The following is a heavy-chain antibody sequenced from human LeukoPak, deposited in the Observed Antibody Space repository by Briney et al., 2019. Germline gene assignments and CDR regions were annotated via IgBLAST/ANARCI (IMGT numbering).Heavy chain of an antibody. J-gene: IGHJ5*02. CDR2: INPNSGGT. CDR3: ARDLGDFWSGYYYWFDP. D-gene: IGHD3-3*01. V-gene: IGHV1-2*02. CDR1: GYTFTGYY. Sequence: ASVKVSCKASGYTFTGYYMHWVRQAPGQGLGWMGWINPNSGGTNYAQKFQGRVTMTRDTSISTAYMELSRLRSDDTAVYYCARDLGDFWSGYYYWFDPWGQGTLVTVSS.